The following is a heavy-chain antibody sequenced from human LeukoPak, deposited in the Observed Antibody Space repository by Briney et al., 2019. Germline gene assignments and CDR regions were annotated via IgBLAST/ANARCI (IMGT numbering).Heavy chain of an antibody. CDR3: AKPPSYCGSDRYVNWFDP. CDR2: ISGSGGST. Sequence: GGSLRLSCAASGFTFSNYAMNWVRQAPGKGLEWVSGISGSGGSTYYADSVKGRFTISRDNSKNTLYLQMNSLRAEDTAVYYCAKPPSYCGSDRYVNWFDPWGQGTLVTVSS. V-gene: IGHV3-23*01. J-gene: IGHJ5*02. D-gene: IGHD2-21*02. CDR1: GFTFSNYA.